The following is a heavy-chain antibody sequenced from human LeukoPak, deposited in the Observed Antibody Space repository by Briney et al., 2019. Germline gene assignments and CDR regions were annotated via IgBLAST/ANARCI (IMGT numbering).Heavy chain of an antibody. V-gene: IGHV3-23*01. CDR3: AKVASDIVVVPAADYYYYGMDV. CDR1: GFTFISYA. J-gene: IGHJ6*02. CDR2: ISGSGGST. Sequence: GGSLRLSCAASGFTFISYAMSWVRQAPGKGLEWVSAISGSGGSTYYADSVKGRFTISRDNSKNTLYLQMNSLRAEDTAVYYCAKVASDIVVVPAADYYYYGMDVWGQGTTVTVSS. D-gene: IGHD2-2*01.